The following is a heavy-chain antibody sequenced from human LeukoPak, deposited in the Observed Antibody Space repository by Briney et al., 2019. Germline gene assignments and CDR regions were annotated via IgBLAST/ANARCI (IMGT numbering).Heavy chain of an antibody. J-gene: IGHJ5*02. CDR2: INPNSSGT. Sequence: GASVKVSCTASGYTFTGYYMHWVRQAPGQGLEWMGRINPNSSGTNYAQKFQGRVTMTRDTSISTAYMELSRLRSDDTAVYYCARPYYDWSNEFYPWGQGTLVTVSS. D-gene: IGHD3-22*01. CDR3: ARPYYDWSNEFYP. CDR1: GYTFTGYY. V-gene: IGHV1-2*06.